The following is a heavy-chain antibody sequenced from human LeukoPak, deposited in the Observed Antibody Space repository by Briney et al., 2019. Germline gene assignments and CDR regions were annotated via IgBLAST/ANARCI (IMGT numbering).Heavy chain of an antibody. CDR1: GFTFSSYA. Sequence: GGSLRLSCAASGFTFSSYAMSWVRQAPGKGLEWVSAISGSGGSTYYADSVKGRFTISRDNSKNALYLQMNSLRAEDTAVYYCAKDRITIFGVVPTYYYYYMDVWGKGTTVTVSS. CDR2: ISGSGGST. D-gene: IGHD3-3*01. J-gene: IGHJ6*03. CDR3: AKDRITIFGVVPTYYYYYMDV. V-gene: IGHV3-23*01.